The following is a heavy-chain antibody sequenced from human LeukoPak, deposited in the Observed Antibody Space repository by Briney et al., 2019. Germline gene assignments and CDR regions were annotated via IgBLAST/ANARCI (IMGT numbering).Heavy chain of an antibody. CDR1: GYSISNGYY. CDR2: IYHSGST. Sequence: SETLSLTCAVSGYSISNGYYLGWIRQPPGKGLEWIWSIYHSGSTYYNPSLKSRVTISVDTSKRQFSLKLSSVTAADTAVYYCARMDNSAWFLAYWGQGTLVTVSS. CDR3: ARMDNSAWFLAY. D-gene: IGHD6-13*01. V-gene: IGHV4-38-2*01. J-gene: IGHJ4*02.